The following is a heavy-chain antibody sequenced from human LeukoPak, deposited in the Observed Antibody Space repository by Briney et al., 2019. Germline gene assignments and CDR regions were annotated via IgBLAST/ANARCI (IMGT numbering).Heavy chain of an antibody. CDR1: GFTFSSYW. D-gene: IGHD3-22*01. Sequence: GGSLRLSCAASGFTFSSYWMSWVRQAPGKGLECVANIKEDGSEEYYVDSVKGRFSISRDNTKNSLYLQMNSLRAEDTAVYYCARDWLAGNPYHAFDLWGKGTMVTVSS. J-gene: IGHJ3*01. CDR2: IKEDGSEE. CDR3: ARDWLAGNPYHAFDL. V-gene: IGHV3-7*01.